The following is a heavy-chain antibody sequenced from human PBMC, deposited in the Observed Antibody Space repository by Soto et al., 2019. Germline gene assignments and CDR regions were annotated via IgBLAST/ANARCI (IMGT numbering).Heavy chain of an antibody. J-gene: IGHJ4*02. Sequence: ASVKVSCKASGGTFSSYAISWVRQAPGQGLEWMGGIIPIFGTANYAQKFQGRVTITADESTSTAYMELSSLRSEDTAVYYCARDSRVVSYDSSGTYDYWGQGTLVTVSS. D-gene: IGHD3-22*01. V-gene: IGHV1-69*13. CDR3: ARDSRVVSYDSSGTYDY. CDR1: GGTFSSYA. CDR2: IIPIFGTA.